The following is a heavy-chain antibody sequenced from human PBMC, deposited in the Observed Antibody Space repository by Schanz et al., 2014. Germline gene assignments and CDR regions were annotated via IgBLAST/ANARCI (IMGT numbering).Heavy chain of an antibody. CDR3: ARGLIAAAGGAFDY. CDR2: INTGVNT. V-gene: IGHV3-23*01. J-gene: IGHJ4*02. Sequence: EVQLLESGGGLVQPGGSLRLSCAASGFTFGDYAMTWVRQAPGKGLEWVSAINTGVNTYYAGSVRGRFTMSRDNSKNTLYLQMNSLRAGDAAVYYCARGLIAAAGGAFDYWGQGTLVAVSA. CDR1: GFTFGDYA. D-gene: IGHD6-13*01.